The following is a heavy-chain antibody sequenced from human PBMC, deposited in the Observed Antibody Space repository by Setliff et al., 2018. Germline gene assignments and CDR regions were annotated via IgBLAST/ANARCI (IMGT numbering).Heavy chain of an antibody. J-gene: IGHJ3*02. D-gene: IGHD1-26*01. V-gene: IGHV3-23*01. CDR3: AKVHPTPYSIYALDI. CDR2: ISGSGGAT. Sequence: GESLRLSCAASAFTFKNYWMSWVRQAPGKGLEWVSAISGSGGATYYTDSVKGRFTISRDNSKNTVYVQMDSLRADDTAVYYCAKVHPTPYSIYALDIWGQGTMVTVSS. CDR1: AFTFKNYW.